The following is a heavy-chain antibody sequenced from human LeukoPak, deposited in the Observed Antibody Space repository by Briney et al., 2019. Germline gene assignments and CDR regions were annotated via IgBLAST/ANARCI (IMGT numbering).Heavy chain of an antibody. D-gene: IGHD3-3*01. J-gene: IGHJ6*02. V-gene: IGHV3-53*01. CDR3: ARVTTWSGSPMDV. Sequence: GGSLRPSCAASGFTVSSNSINWVRQAPGKGLEWVSLIYSDGSTYADSVKGRFTISRDNSKNTVHLQMNSLRAEDTAVYYCARVTTWSGSPMDVWGQGTTVTVSS. CDR2: IYSDGST. CDR1: GFTVSSNS.